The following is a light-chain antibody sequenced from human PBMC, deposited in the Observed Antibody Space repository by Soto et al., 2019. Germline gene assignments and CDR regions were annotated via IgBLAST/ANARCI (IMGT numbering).Light chain of an antibody. CDR3: MQGMEFPPMYT. CDR1: QSLVHSDGNTY. J-gene: IGKJ2*01. Sequence: DLVMTQTPLSAPVTLGQPASISCRSSQSLVHSDGNTYLSWLHQRPGQPPRLLIYKISKRFSGVPDRISGSGAGTDFTLKISRVEAEDVGVYYCMQGMEFPPMYTFGQGTKLEIK. V-gene: IGKV2-24*01. CDR2: KIS.